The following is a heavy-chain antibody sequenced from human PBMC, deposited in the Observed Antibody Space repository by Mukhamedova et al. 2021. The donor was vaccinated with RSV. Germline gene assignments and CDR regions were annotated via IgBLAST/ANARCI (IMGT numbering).Heavy chain of an antibody. CDR2: SDI. D-gene: IGHD1-1*01. J-gene: IGHJ5*02. CDR3: ATTARVAES. V-gene: IGHV3-11*03. Sequence: SDITYADSVRDRFTISRDNARNSLYLQMSGLRAEDTAMYYCATTARVAESWGQGTLVTVSS.